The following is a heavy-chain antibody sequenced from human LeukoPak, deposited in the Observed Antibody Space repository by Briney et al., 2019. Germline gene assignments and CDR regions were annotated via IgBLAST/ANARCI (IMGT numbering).Heavy chain of an antibody. CDR3: ARDRGSSWHFYYYGMDV. J-gene: IGHJ6*02. CDR1: GYTFTSYD. V-gene: IGHV1-69*04. Sequence: SVKVSCKASGYTFTSYDINWVRQAPGQGLEWMGRIIPILGIANYAQKFQGRVTITADKSTSTAYVELSSLRSEDTAVYYCARDRGSSWHFYYYGMDVWGQGTTVTVSS. CDR2: IIPILGIA. D-gene: IGHD6-13*01.